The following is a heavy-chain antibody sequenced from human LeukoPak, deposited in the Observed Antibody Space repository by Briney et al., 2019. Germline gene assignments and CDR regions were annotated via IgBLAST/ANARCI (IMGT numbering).Heavy chain of an antibody. CDR2: IYYSGST. V-gene: IGHV4-31*03. Sequence: SETLSLTCTVSGGSISSGGYYWSWIRQHPGKGLEWIGYIYYSGSTYYNPSLKSRVTISVDTSKNQFSLKLSSVTAADTAVYYCARGVETDIVVVVAASSVLGASYYFDYWGQATLVTVSS. CDR3: ARGVETDIVVVVAASSVLGASYYFDY. CDR1: GGSISSGGYY. D-gene: IGHD2-15*01. J-gene: IGHJ4*02.